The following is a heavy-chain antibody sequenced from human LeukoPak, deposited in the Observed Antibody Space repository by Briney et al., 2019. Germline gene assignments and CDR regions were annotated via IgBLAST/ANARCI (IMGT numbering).Heavy chain of an antibody. J-gene: IGHJ4*02. CDR3: ARDRNVYYFDY. CDR2: IWYDGSDK. Sequence: GGSLSLPGAASGFTSSTYGMHWVRQAPGKGLEWVAVIWYDGSDKYYADSVKGRFTISRDNSKNTLYLQMNSLRAEDTAVYYCARDRNVYYFDYWGEGTLVTVAS. D-gene: IGHD1-1*01. CDR1: GFTSSTYG. V-gene: IGHV3-33*01.